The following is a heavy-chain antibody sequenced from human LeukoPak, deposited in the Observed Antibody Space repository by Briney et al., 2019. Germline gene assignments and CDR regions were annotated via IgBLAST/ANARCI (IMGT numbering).Heavy chain of an antibody. D-gene: IGHD6-19*01. V-gene: IGHV3-15*01. CDR2: IKSKTDGGTT. CDR3: VRWGLEAGMDY. Sequence: PGGSLRLSCAASGFTFSNAWMSWVRQAPGKGLEWVGRIKSKTDGGTTDYAAPVKGRFTISRDNAKESMLLQMNSLRAEETAVYYCVRWGLEAGMDYWGQGTLVTVSS. J-gene: IGHJ4*02. CDR1: GFTFSNAW.